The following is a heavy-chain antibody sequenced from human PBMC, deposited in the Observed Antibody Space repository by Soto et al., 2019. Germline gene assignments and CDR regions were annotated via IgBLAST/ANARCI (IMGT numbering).Heavy chain of an antibody. CDR3: ARRGRSWKLRGTSYYYYGMEV. D-gene: IGHD1-1*01. J-gene: IGHJ6*02. V-gene: IGHV4-39*01. CDR1: GGSISSSSYY. Sequence: QLQLQESGPGLVKPSETLSLTCTVSGGSISSSSYYWGWIRQPPGKGLEWIGSIYYSGSTYYNPSLKSRVTISVDTSKNQFSLKLSSVTAADTAVYYCARRGRSWKLRGTSYYYYGMEVWGQGNTVNVSS. CDR2: IYYSGST.